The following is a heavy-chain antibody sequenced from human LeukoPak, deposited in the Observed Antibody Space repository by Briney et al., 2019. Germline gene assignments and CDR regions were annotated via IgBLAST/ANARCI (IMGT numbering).Heavy chain of an antibody. Sequence: GGSLRLSCAASGFTFSSYEMTWVRQAPGKGLEWVSAISGSGVNTDYADSVKGRFTISRDNSKNTLYLQMNSLTAEDTAVYYCAKHPSPVFGGGSYFEDWGQGTLVTVSS. V-gene: IGHV3-23*01. CDR3: AKHPSPVFGGGSYFED. CDR1: GFTFSSYE. CDR2: ISGSGVNT. J-gene: IGHJ4*02. D-gene: IGHD3-16*01.